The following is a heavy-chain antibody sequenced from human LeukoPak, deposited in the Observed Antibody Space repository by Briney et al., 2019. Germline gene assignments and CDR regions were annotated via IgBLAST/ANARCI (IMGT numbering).Heavy chain of an antibody. CDR2: ISGSGGST. CDR3: AVAPVGYCSSTSCPGGLDY. CDR1: GFTFSSYA. Sequence: GGSLRLSCAASGFTFSSYAMSWVRQAPGKGLEWVSAISGSGGSTYYADSVKGRFTISRDNSKNTLYLQMNSLRAEDTAVYYCAVAPVGYCSSTSCPGGLDYWGQGTLVTVSS. V-gene: IGHV3-23*01. J-gene: IGHJ4*02. D-gene: IGHD2-2*03.